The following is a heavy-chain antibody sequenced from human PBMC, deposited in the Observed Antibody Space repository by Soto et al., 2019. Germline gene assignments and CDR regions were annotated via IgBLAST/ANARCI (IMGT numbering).Heavy chain of an antibody. CDR3: ARTFDSVVAGFFDY. D-gene: IGHD6-19*01. CDR1: GFSLSTSVMC. CDR2: IDWDDDK. V-gene: IGHV2-70*01. Sequence: GPTLVIPTHTLTLPCTFSGFSLSTSVMCVSWIRQPPGKALEWLALIDWDDDKYYSTSLKTRLTISKDTSKNQVVLTMTNMDPVETAKYYCARTFDSVVAGFFDYWGQGTLVT. J-gene: IGHJ4*02.